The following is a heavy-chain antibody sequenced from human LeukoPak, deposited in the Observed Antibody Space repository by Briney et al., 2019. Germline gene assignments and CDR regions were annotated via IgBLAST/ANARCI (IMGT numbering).Heavy chain of an antibody. J-gene: IGHJ4*02. CDR1: GGTFSSYA. Sequence: SVKVSCKASGGTFSSYAISWVRQAPGQGLEWMGRIIPTFGTANYAQKFQGRVTITTDESTSTAYMELSSLRSEDTAVYYCARESSLNYYDSSGYPYYFDYWGQGTLVTVSS. CDR3: ARESSLNYYDSSGYPYYFDY. D-gene: IGHD3-22*01. CDR2: IIPTFGTA. V-gene: IGHV1-69*05.